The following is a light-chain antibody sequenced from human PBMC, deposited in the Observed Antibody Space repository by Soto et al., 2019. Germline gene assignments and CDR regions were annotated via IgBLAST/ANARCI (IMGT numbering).Light chain of an antibody. V-gene: IGKV4-1*01. CDR3: QQYYSPPRYT. Sequence: DIVMTQSPEYLAVSLGERATINCRSSQSILYSSNNKNLIAWYQQKPGQPPKLLIYWASTRQSGVPDRLSGSGSGRDFTLTISSLQAEDVVVYYCQQYYSPPRYTFGQGTRRGIK. CDR2: WAS. CDR1: QSILYSSNNKNL. J-gene: IGKJ2*01.